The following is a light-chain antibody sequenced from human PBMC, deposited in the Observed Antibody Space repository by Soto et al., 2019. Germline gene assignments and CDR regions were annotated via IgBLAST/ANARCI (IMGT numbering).Light chain of an antibody. V-gene: IGKV1-5*03. Sequence: DIQMTQSPSTLSASVGDRVTITCRASQSISSWLAWYQQKPGKAPKLLIYKASTLKSGVPSRFSGSGSGTDFTLTISRLEPEDFAVYYCHQYGSSPRTFGQGTKVDIK. J-gene: IGKJ1*01. CDR3: HQYGSSPRT. CDR2: KAS. CDR1: QSISSW.